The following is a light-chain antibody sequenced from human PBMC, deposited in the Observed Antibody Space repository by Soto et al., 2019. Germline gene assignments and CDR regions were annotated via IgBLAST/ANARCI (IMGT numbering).Light chain of an antibody. V-gene: IGKV3-20*01. J-gene: IGKJ1*01. CDR3: QQYGSLPKT. CDR1: QSVSSD. Sequence: EIVMTQSPATLSVYPGESATLSCRASQSVSSDLAWYQQKPGQSPRLLIYGTSSRASGIPDRFSGSGSGTDFTLNISRLAREDFAVYYCQQYGSLPKTFGQGTKVDI. CDR2: GTS.